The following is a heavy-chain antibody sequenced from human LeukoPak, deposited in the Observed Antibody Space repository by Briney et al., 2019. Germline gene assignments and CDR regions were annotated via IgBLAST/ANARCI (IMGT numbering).Heavy chain of an antibody. CDR2: IYSGGST. J-gene: IGHJ4*02. D-gene: IGHD3-22*01. Sequence: GGSLRLSCAASGFTVSSNYMSWVRQAPGKGLEWVSVIYSGGSTYYADSVKGRFTISRDNSKNTLYLQMNSLRAEDTAVYYCASRLGRDYYDSSGTPLNWGQGTLVTVSS. CDR3: ASRLGRDYYDSSGTPLN. V-gene: IGHV3-66*02. CDR1: GFTVSSNY.